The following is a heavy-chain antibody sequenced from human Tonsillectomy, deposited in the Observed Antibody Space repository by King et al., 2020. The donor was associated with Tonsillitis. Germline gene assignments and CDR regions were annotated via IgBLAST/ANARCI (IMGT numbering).Heavy chain of an antibody. CDR3: ARALGAGIWFDP. Sequence: QLQESGPRLVKPSETLSLTCTVSGGSISSTNYCWGWIRQPPGKGLEWTGSICYSGSTYYNPSLTSRVSISEDPSKNQFSLKLSSVTAADTGVYYCARALGAGIWFDPWGQGTLVTVSS. V-gene: IGHV4-39*07. CDR2: ICYSGST. J-gene: IGHJ5*02. D-gene: IGHD3-10*01. CDR1: GGSISSTNYC.